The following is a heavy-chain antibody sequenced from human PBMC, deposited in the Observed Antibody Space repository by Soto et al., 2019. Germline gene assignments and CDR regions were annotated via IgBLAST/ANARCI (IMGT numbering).Heavy chain of an antibody. CDR2: IKGDGSEQ. Sequence: EVQLVESGGDLVHPGGSLRLSCVASGFALSSFWMTWVRQAPGKGLEWVAKIKGDGSEQNYVDYVRGRFNISRDNAKNSVYLQMNSLRVYDTAVCYCTRNQVKAEYWVQGTLVTVSS. D-gene: IGHD3-22*01. V-gene: IGHV3-7*01. CDR3: TRNQVKAEY. CDR1: GFALSSFW. J-gene: IGHJ4*02.